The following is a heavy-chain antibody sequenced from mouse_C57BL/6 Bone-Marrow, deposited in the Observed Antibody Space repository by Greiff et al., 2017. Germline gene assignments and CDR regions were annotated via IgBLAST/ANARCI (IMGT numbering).Heavy chain of an antibody. J-gene: IGHJ2*01. Sequence: QVLLQQPGAALVKPGASVKLSCTASGYTFTSSWMPWVKQRPGQGLEWIGEIVPSDSFTNYNQKFKGQATLTVDTSSSTAYMQLSSLTSEDSAVYYCARGEELTGNFDYWGQGTTLTVCS. CDR3: ARGEELTGNFDY. CDR1: GYTFTSSW. CDR2: IVPSDSFT. V-gene: IGHV1-50*01. D-gene: IGHD4-1*01.